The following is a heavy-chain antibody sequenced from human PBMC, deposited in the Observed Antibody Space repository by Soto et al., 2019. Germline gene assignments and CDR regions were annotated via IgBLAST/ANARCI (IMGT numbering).Heavy chain of an antibody. D-gene: IGHD4-17*01. V-gene: IGHV3-23*01. CDR3: AKSVGTYGDNSEREERFEP. Sequence: EWSLRLSCAASGITFSDYAMSWVRQAPGKGLEWGSFITDAGGRTYYAASAKGRFTISRDNSKNTLYLQMHSLRAEDTAIYYCAKSVGTYGDNSEREERFEPWGQGTLVTISS. CDR2: ITDAGGRT. J-gene: IGHJ5*02. CDR1: GITFSDYA.